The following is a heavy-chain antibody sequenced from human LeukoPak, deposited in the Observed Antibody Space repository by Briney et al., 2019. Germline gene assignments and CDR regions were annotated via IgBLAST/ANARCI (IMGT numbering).Heavy chain of an antibody. CDR1: GGSISSSY. Sequence: PSETLSLTCTVSGGSISSSYWSWIRQPPGKGLEWIGYIYYSGITNYNPSLKSRVTISLGTSKNQFSLKLNSVTAADTAVYYCARASGAFDYWGQGALVTVSS. CDR3: ARASGAFDY. CDR2: IYYSGIT. J-gene: IGHJ4*02. V-gene: IGHV4-59*01.